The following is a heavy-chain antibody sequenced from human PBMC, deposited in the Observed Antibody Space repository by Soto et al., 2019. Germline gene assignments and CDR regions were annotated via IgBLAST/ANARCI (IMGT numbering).Heavy chain of an antibody. CDR2: ISAYNGNT. CDR1: GYTFTNYG. CDR3: ESAGGDFPRAGDY. V-gene: IGHV1-18*01. J-gene: IGHJ4*02. D-gene: IGHD4-17*01. Sequence: QVHLVQSGAEVKQPGASVKVSCKASGYTFTNYGISWVRQAPGQGLEWMGRISAYNGNTNYVQKPQGRVSMTTDTSTSTTYMELRTLRSDDTAVYYCESAGGDFPRAGDYWGQETPVTVSS.